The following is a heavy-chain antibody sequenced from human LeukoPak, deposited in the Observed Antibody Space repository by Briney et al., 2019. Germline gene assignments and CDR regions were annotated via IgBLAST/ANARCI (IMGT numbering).Heavy chain of an antibody. CDR2: ISSSSSYI. V-gene: IGHV3-21*01. CDR1: GSTFSSYS. D-gene: IGHD5-24*01. J-gene: IGHJ3*02. CDR3: ARVRGAFDI. Sequence: GRSLRLSCAASGSTFSSYSMSCVRHDPGKGLEWVSSISSSSSYIYYADSVKGRFTISRDNAKNSLYLQMNSLRAEDTAVYYCARVRGAFDIWGQGTMVTVSS.